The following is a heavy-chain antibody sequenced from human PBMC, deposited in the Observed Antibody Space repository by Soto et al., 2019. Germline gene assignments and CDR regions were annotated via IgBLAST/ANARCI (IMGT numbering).Heavy chain of an antibody. Sequence: SETLSLTCTVSGGSISSSSYYWGWVRQPPGKGLEWIGSIYYSGYTYYNPSLKRRITMSVDTSKNQFSLKLSSVTAADTAVYFFARRVHSGTYLTYFDYWGQGALVTVSS. CDR3: ARRVHSGTYLTYFDY. V-gene: IGHV4-39*01. CDR1: GGSISSSSYY. J-gene: IGHJ4*02. D-gene: IGHD1-26*01. CDR2: IYYSGYT.